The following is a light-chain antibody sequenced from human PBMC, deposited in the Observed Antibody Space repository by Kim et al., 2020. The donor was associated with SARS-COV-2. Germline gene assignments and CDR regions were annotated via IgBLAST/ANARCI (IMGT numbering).Light chain of an antibody. CDR1: KLGDKY. CDR3: QAWDSSIVV. CDR2: QDS. Sequence: SYELTQPPSVSVSPGQTASITCSGDKLGDKYACWYQQKPGQSPVLVIYQDSKRPSGIPERFSGSNSGNTATLTISGTQAMDEADYYCQAWDSSIVVFGGGTPLTVL. J-gene: IGLJ2*01. V-gene: IGLV3-1*01.